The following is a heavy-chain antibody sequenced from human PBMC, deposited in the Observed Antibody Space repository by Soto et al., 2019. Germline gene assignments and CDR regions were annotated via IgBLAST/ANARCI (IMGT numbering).Heavy chain of an antibody. CDR2: IKEDGTEK. CDR1: GFTFSSYG. CDR3: ARSPLSGTFKYYYYAMDV. J-gene: IGHJ6*02. D-gene: IGHD3-9*01. V-gene: IGHV3-7*01. Sequence: GGSLRLSCAASGFTFSSYGIHWVRQAPGKGLEWVANIKEDGTEKNYVDSVRGRFTISRDNTKNSLYLQMNSLRAEDTAVYFCARSPLSGTFKYYYYAMDVWGQVTTVTVSS.